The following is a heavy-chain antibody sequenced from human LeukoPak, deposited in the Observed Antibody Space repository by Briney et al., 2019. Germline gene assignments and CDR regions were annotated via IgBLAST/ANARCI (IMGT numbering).Heavy chain of an antibody. J-gene: IGHJ4*02. CDR1: GGSISSYY. CDR3: ARGDDFWSGYFDY. Sequence: SETLSLTCTVSGGSISSYYWSWIRQPPGKGLEWIRYIYYSGSTNYNPSLKSRVTISVDTSKNQFSLKLSSVTAADTAVYYRARGDDFWSGYFDYWGQGTLVTVSS. D-gene: IGHD3-3*01. CDR2: IYYSGST. V-gene: IGHV4-59*01.